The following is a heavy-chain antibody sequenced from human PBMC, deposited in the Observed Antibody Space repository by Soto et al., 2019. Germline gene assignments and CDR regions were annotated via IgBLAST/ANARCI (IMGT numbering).Heavy chain of an antibody. CDR1: GFAFRNYA. V-gene: IGHV3-23*01. CDR2: LLRSGSSA. D-gene: IGHD4-17*01. CDR3: AKDAISGDGIWLMDS. J-gene: IGHJ5*02. Sequence: GSLRLSCAASGFAFRNYAMTWARQAPGKGLEWVSSLLRSGSSAYYADSVRGRFTISSDTSANSLYLQMDNLRAEDTAIYYCAKDAISGDGIWLMDSWGQGTVVTVSS.